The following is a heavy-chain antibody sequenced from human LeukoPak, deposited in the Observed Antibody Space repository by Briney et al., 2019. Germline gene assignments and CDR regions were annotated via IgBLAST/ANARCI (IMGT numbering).Heavy chain of an antibody. CDR3: AREWRYCSGGSCYSQLNDY. J-gene: IGHJ4*02. CDR2: IYSDNT. V-gene: IGHV3-53*01. CDR1: GFTVSSNS. D-gene: IGHD2-15*01. Sequence: GGSLRLSCTVSGFTVSSNSMSWVRQAPGKGLEWVSFIYSDNTHYSDSVKGRFTISRDNSKNTLYLQMNSLRAEDTAVYYCAREWRYCSGGSCYSQLNDYWGQGTLVTVSS.